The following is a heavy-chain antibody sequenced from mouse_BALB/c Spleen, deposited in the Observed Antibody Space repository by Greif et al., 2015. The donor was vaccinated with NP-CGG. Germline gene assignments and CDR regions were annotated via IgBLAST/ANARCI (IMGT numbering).Heavy chain of an antibody. CDR2: IAPGSGST. Sequence: DLVKPGASVKLSRKASGYTFTSYWINWIKQRPGQGLEWIGRIAPGSGSTYYNEMFKGKATLTVDTSSSTAYIQLSSLSSEDSAVYFCARSDYYGRDYAMDYWGQGTSVTVSS. CDR1: GYTFTSYW. J-gene: IGHJ4*01. V-gene: IGHV1S41*01. D-gene: IGHD1-2*01. CDR3: ARSDYYGRDYAMDY.